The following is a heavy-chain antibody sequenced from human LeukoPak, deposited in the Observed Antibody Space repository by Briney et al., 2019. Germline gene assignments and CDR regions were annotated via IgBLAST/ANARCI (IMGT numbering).Heavy chain of an antibody. CDR3: ARSVGIAAAGVLYFDY. CDR1: GYTFTSYG. J-gene: IGHJ4*02. D-gene: IGHD6-13*01. Sequence: ASVKVSCKASGYTFTSYGISWVRQAPGRGLEWMGWISAYNGNTNYAQKLQGRVTMTTDTSTSTAYMELRSLRSDDTAVYYCARSVGIAAAGVLYFDYWGQGTLVTVSS. CDR2: ISAYNGNT. V-gene: IGHV1-18*01.